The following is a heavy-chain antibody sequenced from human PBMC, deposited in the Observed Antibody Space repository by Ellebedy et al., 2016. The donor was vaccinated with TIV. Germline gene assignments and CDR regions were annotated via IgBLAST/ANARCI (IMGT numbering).Heavy chain of an antibody. J-gene: IGHJ4*02. V-gene: IGHV3-11*01. Sequence: GESLKISCAASAFVYGGFCMSWIRQAPGKGLEWVSYISSSSSITYYADSVKGRFTISRDNANNSLYLQMNSLRVEDTAVYYCAGSGWLAYWGQGTLVTVSS. CDR2: ISSSSSIT. CDR1: AFVYGGFC. CDR3: AGSGWLAY. D-gene: IGHD6-19*01.